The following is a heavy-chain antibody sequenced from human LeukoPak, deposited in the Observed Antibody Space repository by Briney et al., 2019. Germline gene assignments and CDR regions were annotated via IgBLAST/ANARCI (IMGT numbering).Heavy chain of an antibody. J-gene: IGHJ4*02. Sequence: GGSLRLSCAASGFTFSSYGMHWVRQAPGKGLEWVAFIRYDGSNKYYADSVKGRFTISRDNSKNTLYLQMNSLRAEDTAVYYCAKDRLGAIVVVPAAPTGYWGQGTLVTVSS. CDR2: IRYDGSNK. D-gene: IGHD2-2*01. CDR3: AKDRLGAIVVVPAAPTGY. V-gene: IGHV3-30*02. CDR1: GFTFSSYG.